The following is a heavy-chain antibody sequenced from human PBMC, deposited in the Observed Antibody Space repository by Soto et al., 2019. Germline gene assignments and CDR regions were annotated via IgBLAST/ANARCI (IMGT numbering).Heavy chain of an antibody. Sequence: RGESLKISCKGSGYSFTSYWISWVRQMPGKGLEWMGRIDPSDSYTNYSPSFQGHVTISADKSISTAYLQWSSLKVSDTAMYYCARQSRGYSYGTPFDYWGQGTLVTVSS. D-gene: IGHD5-18*01. V-gene: IGHV5-10-1*01. CDR3: ARQSRGYSYGTPFDY. CDR2: IDPSDSYT. J-gene: IGHJ4*02. CDR1: GYSFTSYW.